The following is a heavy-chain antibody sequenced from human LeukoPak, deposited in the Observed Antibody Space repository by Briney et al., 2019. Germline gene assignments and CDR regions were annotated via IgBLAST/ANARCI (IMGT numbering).Heavy chain of an antibody. J-gene: IGHJ6*02. Sequence: GGSLRLSCAASGFTFSSYGMHWVRQAPGKGLEWVAVISYDGSDKYYADSVKGRFTISRDNSKIPLYLQMNSLRGDDTAVYYCGKSRSPGLYYYALDVWGQGTTVTVSS. V-gene: IGHV3-30*18. CDR1: GFTFSSYG. D-gene: IGHD3/OR15-3a*01. CDR2: ISYDGSDK. CDR3: GKSRSPGLYYYALDV.